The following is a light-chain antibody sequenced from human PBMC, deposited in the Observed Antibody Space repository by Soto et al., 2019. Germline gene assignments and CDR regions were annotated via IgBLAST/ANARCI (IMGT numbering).Light chain of an antibody. CDR2: AAS. J-gene: IGKJ4*01. CDR3: QQLNSYPRLT. Sequence: DIQLTQSPSFLSASVGDRVNITCRASQRISSYLAWYQQKPGKAPKLLIYAASTLQSGVPSRFSGSGSGTEFTLTISSLQPEDFATYYCQQLNSYPRLTFGGGTKVEIK. CDR1: QRISSY. V-gene: IGKV1-9*01.